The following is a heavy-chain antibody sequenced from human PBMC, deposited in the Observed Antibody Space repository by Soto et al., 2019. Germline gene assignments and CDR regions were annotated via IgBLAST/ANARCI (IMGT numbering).Heavy chain of an antibody. CDR2: MEKSGNT. J-gene: IGHJ6*02. V-gene: IGHV4-59*01. CDR3: AKFTSSLSDYYYLYGMDV. Sequence: KPSETLSLTCVVSGDSITSDWWSWIRQPPGKGLEWIGYMEKSGNTNYNPSLKSRITISVYTSKNQFSLKLSSVTAADTAVYYCAKFTSSLSDYYYLYGMDVWGQGTTVTVSS. D-gene: IGHD6-6*01. CDR1: GDSITSDW.